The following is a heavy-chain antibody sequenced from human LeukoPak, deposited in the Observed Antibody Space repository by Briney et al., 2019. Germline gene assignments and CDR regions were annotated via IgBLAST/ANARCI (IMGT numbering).Heavy chain of an antibody. V-gene: IGHV1-18*01. J-gene: IGHJ3*02. CDR1: GCTFTSYG. Sequence: GASVKVSCKASGCTFTSYGISWVRQAPGQGLEWMGWISAYNGNTNYAQKFQGRVTMTTDTSTSTAYMDLRSLRSDDTAVYYCARDFSPARYYADAFDIWGQGTMVTVSS. CDR3: ARDFSPARYYADAFDI. D-gene: IGHD2-2*01. CDR2: ISAYNGNT.